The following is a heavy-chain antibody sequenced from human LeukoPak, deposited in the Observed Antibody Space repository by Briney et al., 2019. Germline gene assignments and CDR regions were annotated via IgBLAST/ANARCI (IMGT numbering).Heavy chain of an antibody. V-gene: IGHV6-1*01. CDR1: GDSVSSNSAA. CDR3: AREFVAPYYDFWSGYYPGGAFDI. J-gene: IGHJ3*02. Sequence: SQTLSLTCAISGDSVSSNSAAWNWIRQSPSRGLEWLGRTYYRSKWYNDYAVSVKSRITINPDTSKNQFSLQLNSVTPEDTAVYYCAREFVAPYYDFWSGYYPGGAFDIWGQGTMVTVSS. CDR2: TYYRSKWYN. D-gene: IGHD3-3*01.